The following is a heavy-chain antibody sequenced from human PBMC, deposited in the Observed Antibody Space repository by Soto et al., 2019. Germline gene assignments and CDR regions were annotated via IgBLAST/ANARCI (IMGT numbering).Heavy chain of an antibody. V-gene: IGHV1-69*02. CDR1: GGTFSSYT. CDR2: IIPILGIA. J-gene: IGHJ6*04. CDR3: ARGDSSDYSGDRGDGMGV. Sequence: QVQLVQSGAEVKKPGSSVKVSCKASGGTFSSYTISWVRQAPGQGLEWMGRIIPILGIANYSETFQGRVTTTASNSTSTAYLELSSLRSEDTAVYYCARGDSSDYSGDRGDGMGVWGEGTTVIVSS. D-gene: IGHD4-17*01.